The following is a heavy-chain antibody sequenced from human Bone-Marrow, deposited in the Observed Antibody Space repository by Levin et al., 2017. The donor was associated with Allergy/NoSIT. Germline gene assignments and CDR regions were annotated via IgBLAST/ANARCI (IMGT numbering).Heavy chain of an antibody. D-gene: IGHD1-14*01. CDR1: GFTFNNFY. Sequence: GESLKISCAASGFTFNNFYMSWVRQAPGKGLEWVANIKQDGTEKYYVDSLKGRFSISRDNAKSSLFLQMHSLRAEDSALYYCAREQPGRSFDVWGLGTLVTVSS. V-gene: IGHV3-7*01. CDR3: AREQPGRSFDV. CDR2: IKQDGTEK. J-gene: IGHJ5*02.